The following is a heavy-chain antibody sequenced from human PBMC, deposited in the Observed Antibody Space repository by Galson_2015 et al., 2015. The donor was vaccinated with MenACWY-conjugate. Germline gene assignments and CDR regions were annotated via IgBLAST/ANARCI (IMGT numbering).Heavy chain of an antibody. CDR2: ISASNGAT. J-gene: IGHJ5*02. CDR3: ARGLSLLSGYQTWFDP. CDR1: GDTFTTHG. Sequence: SVKVSCKASGDTFTTHGITWMRQAPGQGLEWMGWISASNGATEYAQKFQGRVSMTTDTSTSTAYMELRSLRSDDTAVYYCARGLSLLSGYQTWFDPWGQGTLVTVSP. V-gene: IGHV1-18*01. D-gene: IGHD3-3*01.